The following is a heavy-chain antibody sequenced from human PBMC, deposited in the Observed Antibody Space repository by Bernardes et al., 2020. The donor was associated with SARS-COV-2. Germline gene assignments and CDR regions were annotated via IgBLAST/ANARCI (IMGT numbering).Heavy chain of an antibody. J-gene: IGHJ4*02. V-gene: IGHV3-21*01. Sequence: GGSLRLSCAASGFTFSSYSMNWVRQAPGKGLEWVSSISSSSSYIYYADSVKGRFTISRDNAKNSLYLQMNSLRAEDTSVYYCTTGAEIYYDSSGFSYYFDVWGQGTLVTVSS. CDR3: TTGAEIYYDSSGFSYYFDV. D-gene: IGHD3-22*01. CDR1: GFTFSSYS. CDR2: ISSSSSYI.